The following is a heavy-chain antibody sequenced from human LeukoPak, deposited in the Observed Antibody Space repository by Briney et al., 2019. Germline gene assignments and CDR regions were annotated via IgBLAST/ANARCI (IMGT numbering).Heavy chain of an antibody. D-gene: IGHD2-2*01. V-gene: IGHV4-59*08. J-gene: IGHJ4*02. CDR2: IYYSGST. CDR3: ARRSTRYCSSTSCYAFDY. Sequence: KPSETLSLTCTVSGGSISSYYWSWIRQPPGKGLEWIGYIYYSGSTNYNPSLKSRVTISVDTSKNQFSLKLSSVTAADTAVYYCARRSTRYCSSTSCYAFDYWGQGTLVTVSS. CDR1: GGSISSYY.